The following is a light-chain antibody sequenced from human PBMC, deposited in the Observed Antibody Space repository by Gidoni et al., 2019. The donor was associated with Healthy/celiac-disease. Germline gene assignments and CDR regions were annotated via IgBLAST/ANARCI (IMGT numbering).Light chain of an antibody. CDR3: RQYYSTPRKT. Sequence: DIVMTQSPDSLAVSLGERATINCKSSQSVLYSSNNKNYLAWYQQKPGQPPKLLIYWASTRESGVPDRFSGSGSGTDFTLTISSLQAEGVAVYYCRQYYSTPRKTFGQGTKVEIK. V-gene: IGKV4-1*01. J-gene: IGKJ1*01. CDR2: WAS. CDR1: QSVLYSSNNKNY.